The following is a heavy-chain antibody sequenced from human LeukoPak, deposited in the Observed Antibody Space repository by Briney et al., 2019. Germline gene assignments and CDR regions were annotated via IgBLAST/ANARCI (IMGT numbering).Heavy chain of an antibody. J-gene: IGHJ4*02. Sequence: GRPLRLSCAASGFTFSSYGMHWVRQAPGKGLEWVAVIWYDGSNKYYGDSVKGRFTISRDNSKNTLYLQMNSLRAEDTAVYYCARDDYGSGSGRWVYWGQGTLVTVSS. CDR2: IWYDGSNK. D-gene: IGHD3-10*01. CDR1: GFTFSSYG. V-gene: IGHV3-33*01. CDR3: ARDDYGSGSGRWVY.